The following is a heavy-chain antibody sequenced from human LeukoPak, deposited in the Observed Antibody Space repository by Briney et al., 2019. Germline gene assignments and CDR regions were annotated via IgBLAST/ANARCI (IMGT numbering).Heavy chain of an antibody. J-gene: IGHJ3*02. CDR1: GGSISSYY. CDR2: IYYSGST. CDR3: ARAEGYYDFWSGYRDAFDI. Sequence: SETLSLTCTVSGGSISSYYWSWIRQPPGKGLEWIGYIYYSGSTNYNPSLKSRVTISVDTSKNQFSLKLSSVTAADTAVYYCARAEGYYDFWSGYRDAFDIWGQGTMVTVSS. V-gene: IGHV4-59*01. D-gene: IGHD3-3*01.